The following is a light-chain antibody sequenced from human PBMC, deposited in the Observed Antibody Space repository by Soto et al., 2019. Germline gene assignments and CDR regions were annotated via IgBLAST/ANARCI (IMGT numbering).Light chain of an antibody. CDR2: EVS. CDR3: SSYVNYNTFVI. J-gene: IGLJ2*01. Sequence: QSVLTQPASVSGSPGQSITISCTGSSSDIGRYNYVSWHQQHPGKAPKVIITEVSNRPSGVSNRFSGSKSGNTASLTISGLQAEDEADYYCSSYVNYNTFVIFGGGTKVTVL. CDR1: SSDIGRYNY. V-gene: IGLV2-14*01.